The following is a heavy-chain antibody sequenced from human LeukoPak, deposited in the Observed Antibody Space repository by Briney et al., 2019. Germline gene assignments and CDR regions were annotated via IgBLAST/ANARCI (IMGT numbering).Heavy chain of an antibody. CDR2: ISGSGGST. CDR1: GFTFSSYW. CDR3: AREENHIVTTSYYFDH. V-gene: IGHV3-23*01. Sequence: PGGSLRLSCAASGFTFSSYWMSWVRQAPGKGLEWVSTISGSGGSTFYADSVKGRFTFSRDISKNTVYLQMNSLRAEDTAVYYCAREENHIVTTSYYFDHWGQGTLVTVSS. J-gene: IGHJ4*02. D-gene: IGHD5-12*01.